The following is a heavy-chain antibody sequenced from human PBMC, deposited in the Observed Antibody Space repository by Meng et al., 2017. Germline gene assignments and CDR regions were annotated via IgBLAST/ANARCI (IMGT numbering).Heavy chain of an antibody. D-gene: IGHD5-12*01. J-gene: IGHJ4*02. V-gene: IGHV1-8*01. CDR2: MNPNSGNT. CDR1: GDTFNCYD. CDR3: ARANTYSGYDYGY. Sequence: QGQLWQAGAEVKKCGASVNGSGKASGDTFNCYDINWVRQATGQGLEWMGWMNPNSGNTDYAQKFQGRVTMTRNTSINTAYMELSSLRSDDTAVYFCARANTYSGYDYGYWGQGTLVTVSS.